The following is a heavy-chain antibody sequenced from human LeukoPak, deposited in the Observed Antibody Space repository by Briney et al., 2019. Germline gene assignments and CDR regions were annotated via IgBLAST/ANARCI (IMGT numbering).Heavy chain of an antibody. V-gene: IGHV4-61*01. J-gene: IGHJ4*02. CDR2: IYYSGST. D-gene: IGHD1-1*01. Sequence: PSQTLSLTCAVSGGSISSSSYYWSWIRQPPGKGLEWIGPIYYSGSTNYNPSLKSRVTISIDTSKNQFSLRLTSVTAADTAVYYCARLTRRSGNYFDYWGQGTLVTVSS. CDR3: ARLTRRSGNYFDY. CDR1: GGSISSSSYY.